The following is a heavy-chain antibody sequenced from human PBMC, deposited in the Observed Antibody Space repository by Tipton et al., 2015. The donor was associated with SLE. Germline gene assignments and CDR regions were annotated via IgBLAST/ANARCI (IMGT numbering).Heavy chain of an antibody. Sequence: LVKPSQTLTLTCSFSGFSLSTSGVGVGWIRQPPGKALEWLALIYWHDDERYNPSLKSRLTITKDTSKNQVILTMTNMDPVDTASYYCAHRPGLLGYFDLWGRGSLITVSS. D-gene: IGHD2/OR15-2a*01. J-gene: IGHJ2*01. CDR1: GFSLSTSGVG. CDR2: IYWHDDE. CDR3: AHRPGLLGYFDL. V-gene: IGHV2-5*01.